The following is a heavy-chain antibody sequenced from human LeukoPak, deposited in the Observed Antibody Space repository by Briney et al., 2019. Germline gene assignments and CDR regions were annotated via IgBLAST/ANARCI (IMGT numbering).Heavy chain of an antibody. CDR2: ISYAGSNN. Sequence: PGRSLRLSCAASGFTFSSYTMDWVRQAPGKGLEWVARISYAGSNNYYADSVKGRFTISSDNPKNTLYLQMDSLRAEDTAVYYCARAAHTTYVLGRYYCYAMDVWGQGTTVTVSS. J-gene: IGHJ6*02. CDR1: GFTFSSYT. CDR3: ARAAHTTYVLGRYYCYAMDV. D-gene: IGHD3-10*01. V-gene: IGHV3-30-3*01.